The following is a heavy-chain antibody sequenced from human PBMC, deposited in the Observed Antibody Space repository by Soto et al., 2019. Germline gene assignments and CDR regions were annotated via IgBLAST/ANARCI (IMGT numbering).Heavy chain of an antibody. Sequence: QVQLVQSGAEAKKPGSSVKVSCKASGYMFTGFYLHWVRQAPGQGLEWMGWINPNNGVTTYAKNFQGRVTMTRDSSISTAYMELSSLRSDDTAVYFCAAAAIPVAGRHPDFWGQGTVVTVS. D-gene: IGHD6-19*01. J-gene: IGHJ4*02. CDR2: INPNNGVT. CDR3: AAAAIPVAGRHPDF. CDR1: GYMFTGFY. V-gene: IGHV1-2*02.